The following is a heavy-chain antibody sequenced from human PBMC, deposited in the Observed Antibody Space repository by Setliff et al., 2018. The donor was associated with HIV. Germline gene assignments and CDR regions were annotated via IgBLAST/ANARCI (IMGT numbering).Heavy chain of an antibody. CDR3: ARLGYSSSSGNWFDP. V-gene: IGHV4-59*08. CDR2: IYYGGST. D-gene: IGHD6-6*01. J-gene: IGHJ5*02. Sequence: PSETLSLTCTVSGGSISSYYWSWIRQPPGKGLEWIGYIYYGGSTNYNPSLKSRVTISVDTSKNQFSLKLSSVTAADTAVYYCARLGYSSSSGNWFDPWGQGTLVTVSS. CDR1: GGSISSYY.